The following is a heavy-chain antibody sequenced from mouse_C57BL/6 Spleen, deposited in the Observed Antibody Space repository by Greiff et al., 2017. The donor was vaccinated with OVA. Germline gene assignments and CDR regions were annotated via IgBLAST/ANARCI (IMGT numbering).Heavy chain of an antibody. CDR3: ARCPLYGSSYGYYAMDY. CDR1: GYTFTDYE. V-gene: IGHV1-15*01. CDR2: IDPETGGT. J-gene: IGHJ4*01. D-gene: IGHD1-1*01. Sequence: VQLQQSGAELVWPGASVTLSCKASGYTFTDYEMHWVKQTPVHGLEWIGAIDPETGGTSYNPKFKGKATLTADKSSRTAYMELRSLTAEDSTVYYCARCPLYGSSYGYYAMDYWGQGTSVTVSS.